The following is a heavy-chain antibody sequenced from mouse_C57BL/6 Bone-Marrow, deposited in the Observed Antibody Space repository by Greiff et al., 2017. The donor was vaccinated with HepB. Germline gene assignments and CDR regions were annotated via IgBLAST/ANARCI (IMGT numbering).Heavy chain of an antibody. Sequence: VKLMESGPGLVAPSQSLSITCTVSGFSLTSYGVHWVRQPPGKGLEWLVVIWSDGSTTYNSALKSRLSISKDNSKCQVFLKMNSLQTDDTAMYYCARHWGTTVVAKRDAMDYWGQGTSVTVSS. CDR2: IWSDGST. J-gene: IGHJ4*01. CDR1: GFSLTSYG. CDR3: ARHWGTTVVAKRDAMDY. V-gene: IGHV2-6-1*01. D-gene: IGHD1-1*01.